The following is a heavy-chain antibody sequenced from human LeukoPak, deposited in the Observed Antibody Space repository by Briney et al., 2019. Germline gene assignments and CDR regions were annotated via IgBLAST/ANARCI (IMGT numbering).Heavy chain of an antibody. D-gene: IGHD1-26*01. J-gene: IGHJ3*02. CDR1: GLTFSSYE. Sequence: GGSLRLSCAASGLTFSSYEMNWVRQAPGKGLEWVSYISSSGSTIYYADSVKGRFTISRDNAKNSLYLQMNSLRAEDTAVYYCARKNSGAFDIWGQGAMVTVSS. V-gene: IGHV3-48*03. CDR2: ISSSGSTI. CDR3: ARKNSGAFDI.